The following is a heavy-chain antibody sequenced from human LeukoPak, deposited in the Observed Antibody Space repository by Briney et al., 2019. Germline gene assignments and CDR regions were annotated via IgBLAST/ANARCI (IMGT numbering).Heavy chain of an antibody. CDR2: ISYSGST. D-gene: IGHD3-16*02. Sequence: SETLSLTCTVSGGSISSYYWSWIRQPPGKGLEWIGYISYSGSTNYNPSPKSRVTISVDTSKNQFSLKLSSVPAADTAVYYCARYIWGSYPTFEDYWGQGTLVTVSS. V-gene: IGHV4-59*01. CDR3: ARYIWGSYPTFEDY. J-gene: IGHJ4*02. CDR1: GGSISSYY.